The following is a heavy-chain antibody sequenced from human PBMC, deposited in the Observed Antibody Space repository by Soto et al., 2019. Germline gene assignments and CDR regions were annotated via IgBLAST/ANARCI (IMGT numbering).Heavy chain of an antibody. J-gene: IGHJ4*02. CDR2: IYYSGST. CDR3: ARGFDGGSGWFYYFDY. Sequence: SETLSLTCTVSGGSISSYYWSWIRQPPEKGLEWIGYIYYSGSTNYNPSLKSRVTISVDTSKNQFSLKLSSVTAADTAVYYCARGFDGGSGWFYYFDYWGQGTLVTVSS. CDR1: GGSISSYY. V-gene: IGHV4-59*01. D-gene: IGHD6-19*01.